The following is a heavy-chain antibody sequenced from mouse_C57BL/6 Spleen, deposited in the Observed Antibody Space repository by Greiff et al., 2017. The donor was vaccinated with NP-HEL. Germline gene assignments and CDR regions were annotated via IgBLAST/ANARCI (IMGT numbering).Heavy chain of an antibody. CDR1: GYTFTSYW. Sequence: QVQLQQPGAELVKPGASVKMSCKASGYTFTSYWITWVKQRPGQGLEWIGDIYPGSGSTNYNEKFKSKATLTVDTSSSTAYMQLSSLTSEDSAVYYCARKYYDYGGDVDYWGQGTTLTVSS. V-gene: IGHV1-55*01. D-gene: IGHD2-4*01. J-gene: IGHJ2*01. CDR2: IYPGSGST. CDR3: ARKYYDYGGDVDY.